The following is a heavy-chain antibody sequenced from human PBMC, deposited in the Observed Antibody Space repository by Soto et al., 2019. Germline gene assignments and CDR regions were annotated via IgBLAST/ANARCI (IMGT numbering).Heavy chain of an antibody. J-gene: IGHJ4*02. CDR3: GRGGSDSPMAPGY. CDR1: GFTFSSYW. CDR2: INPDGSAT. D-gene: IGHD5-18*01. Sequence: GGTLRLSCAASGFTFSSYWMHWVRQAPGKGLVWVSRINPDGSATNYADSVKGRFTISRDNAKNTLYLQMNSLRAEDTAVFYCGRGGSDSPMAPGYWGQGTLVTVSS. V-gene: IGHV3-74*01.